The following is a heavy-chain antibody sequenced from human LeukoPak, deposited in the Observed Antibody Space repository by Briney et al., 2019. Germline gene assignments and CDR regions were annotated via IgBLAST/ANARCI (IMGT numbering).Heavy chain of an antibody. D-gene: IGHD3-9*01. V-gene: IGHV3-21*06. CDR2: ISSTSYHI. CDR3: ARAPYDILTGYSPYYFES. CDR1: GFSLITYN. Sequence: GGSLRLSCAASGFSLITYNMNWVRQAPGKGLEWVSSISSTSYHIYYADSVKGRFTISRDNAKNSLYLQMNSLRAEDTAVYYCARAPYDILTGYSPYYFESWGQGTLVTVSS. J-gene: IGHJ4*02.